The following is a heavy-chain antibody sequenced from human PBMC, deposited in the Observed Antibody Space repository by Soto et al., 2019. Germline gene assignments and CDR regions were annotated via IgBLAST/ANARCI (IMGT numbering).Heavy chain of an antibody. V-gene: IGHV3-30-3*01. CDR1: GFTFSSYA. J-gene: IGHJ6*02. D-gene: IGHD4-17*01. Sequence: GGSLRLSCAASGFTFSSYAMHWVRQAPGKGLEWVAVISYDGSNKYYADSVKGRFTISRDNSKNTLYLQMNSLRAEDTAVYYCARDRVGDYGYYYYGMDVWGQGTTVTVSS. CDR3: ARDRVGDYGYYYYGMDV. CDR2: ISYDGSNK.